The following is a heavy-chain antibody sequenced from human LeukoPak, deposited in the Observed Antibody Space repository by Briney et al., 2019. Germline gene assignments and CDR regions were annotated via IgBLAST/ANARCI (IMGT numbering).Heavy chain of an antibody. CDR3: ASSEYSSSRREIQH. CDR1: GGSISSGSYY. V-gene: IGHV4-61*02. D-gene: IGHD6-13*01. J-gene: IGHJ1*01. CDR2: IYTSGGT. Sequence: SQTLSLTCTVSGGSISSGSYYWSWIRQPAGKGLEWIGRIYTSGGTNYNPSLKSRVTISVDTSKNQFSLKLSSVTAADTAVYYCASSEYSSSRREIQHWSQGTLVTVSS.